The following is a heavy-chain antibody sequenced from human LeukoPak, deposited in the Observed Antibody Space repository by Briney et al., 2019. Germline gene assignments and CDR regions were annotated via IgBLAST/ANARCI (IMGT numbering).Heavy chain of an antibody. V-gene: IGHV4-38-2*02. J-gene: IGHJ4*02. Sequence: PSETLSLTCTVSGYSISSDYYWAWIRQPPGKGLEWIGSIYHSGSTYYNPSLKSRVTISVDTSKNQFSLKLSSVTAADTAVCYCARVGPGYCSGGSCYLYDYWGQGTLVTVSS. D-gene: IGHD2-15*01. CDR1: GYSISSDYY. CDR3: ARVGPGYCSGGSCYLYDY. CDR2: IYHSGST.